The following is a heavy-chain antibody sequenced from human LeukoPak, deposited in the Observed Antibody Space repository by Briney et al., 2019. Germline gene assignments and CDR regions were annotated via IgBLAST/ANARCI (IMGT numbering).Heavy chain of an antibody. CDR2: ISSSSSTI. CDR1: GFTFSSYS. D-gene: IGHD3-10*01. Sequence: GGSLRLSCAASGFTFSSYSMNWVRQAPGKGLEWVSYISSSSSTIYYADSVKGRFTISRDNAKNSLYLQMNSLRAEDTAVYYCARTPDGSGSYYPIDYWGQGTLVTVSS. J-gene: IGHJ4*02. V-gene: IGHV3-48*01. CDR3: ARTPDGSGSYYPIDY.